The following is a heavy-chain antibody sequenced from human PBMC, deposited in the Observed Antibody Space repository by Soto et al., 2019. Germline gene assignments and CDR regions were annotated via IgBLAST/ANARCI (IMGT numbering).Heavy chain of an antibody. Sequence: GGSLRLSCAASGFTFNNYAMGWVRQAPGKGLEWVSAITDSGDDTYYIDSVKGRFTISRDNSKSTLYLQMNSLRAEDTAIYYCAKLGSSSWSPHYYFDYWGQGTLVTAP. CDR2: ITDSGDDT. CDR3: AKLGSSSWSPHYYFDY. V-gene: IGHV3-23*01. J-gene: IGHJ4*02. D-gene: IGHD2-2*01. CDR1: GFTFNNYA.